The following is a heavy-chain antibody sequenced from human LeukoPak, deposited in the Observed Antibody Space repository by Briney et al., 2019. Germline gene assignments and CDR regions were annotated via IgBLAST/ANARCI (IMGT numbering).Heavy chain of an antibody. V-gene: IGHV1-18*01. Sequence: ASVKVSCKASGYTFATSGISWVGQALGKGLDWLGGISAYNGQTNYAQKVQGIVTMTTDTSTKTAYMELRSLGSDDTAVYYCAGVAGFYWNSDSFDYWGQGTQVTVSS. CDR1: GYTFATSG. CDR3: AGVAGFYWNSDSFDY. CDR2: ISAYNGQT. J-gene: IGHJ4*02. D-gene: IGHD1-7*01.